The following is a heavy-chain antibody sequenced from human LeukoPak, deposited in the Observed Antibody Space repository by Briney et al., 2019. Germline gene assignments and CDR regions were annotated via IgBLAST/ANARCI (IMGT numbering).Heavy chain of an antibody. CDR3: ARQSSGSNRGYYFDY. V-gene: IGHV4-59*08. CDR2: IYYSGST. D-gene: IGHD1-26*01. J-gene: IGHJ4*02. CDR1: GGSISSYY. Sequence: SETLSLTCTVSGGSISSYYWSWIRQPPGKGLEWIGYIYYSGSTNYNPSLKSRVTISVDTSKNQFSLKLSSVTAADTAVYYCARQSSGSNRGYYFDYWGQGILVTVSS.